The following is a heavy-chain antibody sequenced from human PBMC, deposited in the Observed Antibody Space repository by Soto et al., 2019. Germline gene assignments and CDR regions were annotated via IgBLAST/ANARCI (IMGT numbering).Heavy chain of an antibody. CDR1: GFTFTSSA. CDR3: AKIALVGSFGFELARDY. J-gene: IGHJ4*02. Sequence: SVKVSCKASGFTFTSSAVQWVRQARGQRLEWIGWIVVGSGNTNYAQKFHERVTITRDMSTSTAYMELSSLRSEDTAVYYCAKIALVGSFGFELARDYWGQGILVTVSS. CDR2: IVVGSGNT. D-gene: IGHD2-8*02. V-gene: IGHV1-58*01.